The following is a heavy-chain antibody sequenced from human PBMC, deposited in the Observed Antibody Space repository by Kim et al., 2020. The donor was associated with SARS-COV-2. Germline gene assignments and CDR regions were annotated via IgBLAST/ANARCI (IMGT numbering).Heavy chain of an antibody. D-gene: IGHD6-19*01. CDR1: GFTFRSHW. J-gene: IGHJ4*02. CDR2: INSDGSTI. CDR3: ARRQFTSGWYYFDY. V-gene: IGHV3-74*01. Sequence: GGSLRLSCAASGFTFRSHWMHWVRQAPGKGLVWVSRINSDGSTISYADSVKGRFTISRDNAKNTLYLQMNSLRAEDTAVYYCARRQFTSGWYYFDYWGQGTLHSVPT.